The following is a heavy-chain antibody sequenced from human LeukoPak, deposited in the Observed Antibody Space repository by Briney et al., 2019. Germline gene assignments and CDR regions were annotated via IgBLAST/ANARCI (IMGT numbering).Heavy chain of an antibody. J-gene: IGHJ4*02. CDR3: ARDNYVGNLDY. CDR2: VFYDGSNK. Sequence: GVSLRLSCAASGCAFSRYTMHWVRQAPSKGLEWVAIVFYDGSNKYYPDSVKGRITIYRDNSKNTVSRQLNRLRAEDTAVSYCARDNYVGNLDYWGQGSLVTVSS. D-gene: IGHD4-23*01. CDR1: GCAFSRYT. V-gene: IGHV3-30*04.